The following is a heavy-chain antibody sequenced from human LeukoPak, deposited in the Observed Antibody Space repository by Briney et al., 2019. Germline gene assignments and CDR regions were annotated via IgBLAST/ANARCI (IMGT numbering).Heavy chain of an antibody. CDR1: GGSISSSSYY. CDR3: ARHEETGDDSGYYYYMDV. Sequence: KTSETLSVTCTVSGGSISSSSYYWGWIRQPPGKGLEWIGSIYYSGSTYYNPSLKSRVTISVDTSKNQFSLKLSSVTAADTAVYCCARHEETGDDSGYYYYMDVWGKGTTVTVSS. D-gene: IGHD7-27*01. J-gene: IGHJ6*03. CDR2: IYYSGST. V-gene: IGHV4-39*01.